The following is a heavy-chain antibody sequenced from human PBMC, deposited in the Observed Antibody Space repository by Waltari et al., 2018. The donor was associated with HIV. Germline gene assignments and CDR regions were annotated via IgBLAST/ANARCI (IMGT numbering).Heavy chain of an antibody. Sequence: VQLEESGGGVVQPGRSRRLSCAASGFRVSDYGMHWVRQAPGKGLKWVAVIWYDGSKKEYSASVKGRFTISKDNSKNTLFLQMNSLRVDDTAVYFCARVPFASSWSADSFDVWGPGTRITVSS. J-gene: IGHJ3*01. CDR3: ARVPFASSWSADSFDV. V-gene: IGHV3-33*01. CDR1: GFRVSDYG. D-gene: IGHD6-13*01. CDR2: IWYDGSKK.